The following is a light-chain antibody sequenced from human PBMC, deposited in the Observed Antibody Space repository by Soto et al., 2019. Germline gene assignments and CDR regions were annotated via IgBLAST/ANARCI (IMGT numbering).Light chain of an antibody. J-gene: IGKJ4*01. CDR2: AAS. V-gene: IGKV1-39*01. CDR1: QSISSY. CDR3: QQSYGTPLT. Sequence: DIHMTQSPSSLSASVLDIVTITCLASQSISSYLNWYHQKPGKAPKLLIYAASSLQSGVPSRFSGSGSGTDFTLTISSLQPEDFATYYCQQSYGTPLTFGGGTKVDIK.